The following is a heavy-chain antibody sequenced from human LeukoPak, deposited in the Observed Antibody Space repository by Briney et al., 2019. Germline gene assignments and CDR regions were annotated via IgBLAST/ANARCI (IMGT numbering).Heavy chain of an antibody. CDR3: ARDKGLLWFGDDSYYMDV. Sequence: SETLSLTCTVSGGSISSYYWSWIRQPAGKGLEWIGRIYTSGSTNYNPSLKTRVTISVDTSKNQFSLRLSSVTAADTAVYYCARDKGLLWFGDDSYYMDVWGKGTTVTISS. D-gene: IGHD3-10*01. V-gene: IGHV4-4*07. CDR1: GGSISSYY. CDR2: IYTSGST. J-gene: IGHJ6*03.